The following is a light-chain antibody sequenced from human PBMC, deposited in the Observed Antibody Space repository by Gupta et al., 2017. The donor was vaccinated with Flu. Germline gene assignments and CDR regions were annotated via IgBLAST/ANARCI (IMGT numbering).Light chain of an antibody. V-gene: IGKV1-5*03. CDR2: KAS. Sequence: PSTLSASVGDRVTITCRASQSINSWLAWYQQKPGNAPDLLIYKASSLQTGVPSRFSGSGSGTXFSLTIXSLQPDDFATYYCQQDHRYPVTFGXGTKVEI. J-gene: IGKJ4*01. CDR1: QSINSW. CDR3: QQDHRYPVT.